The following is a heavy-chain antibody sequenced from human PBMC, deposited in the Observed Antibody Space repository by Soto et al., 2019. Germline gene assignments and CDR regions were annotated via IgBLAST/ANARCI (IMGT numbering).Heavy chain of an antibody. CDR1: AFTFRTCA. Sequence: PGGALRPSCSASAFTFRTCAMSWVRQASGKGLEWVSGICVGCGDTSYADSVRGRFTCSRDNSKNTLYLQMNSLRAEDTALYYCAKSLFGRPDIWGQGKIVTGSS. D-gene: IGHD3-10*01. CDR2: ICVGCGDT. CDR3: AKSLFGRPDI. V-gene: IGHV3-23*01. J-gene: IGHJ3*02.